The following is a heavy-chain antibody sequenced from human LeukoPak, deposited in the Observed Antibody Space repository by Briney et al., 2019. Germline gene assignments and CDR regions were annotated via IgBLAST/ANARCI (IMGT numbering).Heavy chain of an antibody. V-gene: IGHV3-23*01. CDR2: ISGSGGST. CDR1: GFTFTSYA. J-gene: IGHJ4*02. D-gene: IGHD3-22*01. Sequence: GGSLRLSCAASGFTFTSYAMSWDRQAPGKGLEWVSSISGSGGSTYYADSVKGRFTISRDNAKNSLYLQMNSLRAEDTAVYFCARGSGYYDRVLDYWGQGTLVTVSS. CDR3: ARGSGYYDRVLDY.